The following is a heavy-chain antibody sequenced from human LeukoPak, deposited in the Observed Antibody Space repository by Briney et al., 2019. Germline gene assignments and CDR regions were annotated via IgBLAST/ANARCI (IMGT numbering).Heavy chain of an antibody. CDR1: GFTFSSYG. J-gene: IGHJ4*02. CDR3: AKEIQEMGYYYDSSGLPD. V-gene: IGHV3-30*18. Sequence: PGGSLRLSCAASGFTFSSYGMHWVRQAPGKGLEWVAVISYDGSNKYYADSVKGRFTISRDNSKNTLYLQMNSLRAEDTAVYYCAKEIQEMGYYYDSSGLPDWGQGTLVTVSS. CDR2: ISYDGSNK. D-gene: IGHD3-22*01.